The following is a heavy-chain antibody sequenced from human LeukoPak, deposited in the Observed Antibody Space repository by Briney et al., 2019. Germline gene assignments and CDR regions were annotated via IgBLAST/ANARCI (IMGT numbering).Heavy chain of an antibody. J-gene: IGHJ4*02. CDR3: ASYSIAAADY. V-gene: IGHV4-38-2*02. D-gene: IGHD6-13*01. CDR2: IHHSGST. Sequence: PSETLSLTCTASGYSISSNHHWGWIRQPPGKGLEWIGTIHHSGSTYYNPSLKRRVTISVDTSKIQFSLKLSSVTAADTAVYYCASYSIAAADYWGQGTLVTVSS. CDR1: GYSISSNHH.